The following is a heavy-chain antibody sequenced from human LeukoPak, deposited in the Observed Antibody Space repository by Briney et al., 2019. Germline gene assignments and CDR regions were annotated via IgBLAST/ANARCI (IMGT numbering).Heavy chain of an antibody. CDR2: IYPGDSDA. V-gene: IGHV5-51*01. Sequence: GESLKISCKGSGYSFTNYWIGWVRQMPGKGLEWRVIIYPGDSDARYSPSFQGQVTISADKSITTAYLQWSALKASDTPMYYCARSMGFLRIREGAFDIWGQGTMVTVSS. D-gene: IGHD3-10*01. CDR3: ARSMGFLRIREGAFDI. CDR1: GYSFTNYW. J-gene: IGHJ3*02.